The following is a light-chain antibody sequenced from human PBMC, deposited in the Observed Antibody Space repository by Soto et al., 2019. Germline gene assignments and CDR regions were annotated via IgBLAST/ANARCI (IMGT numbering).Light chain of an antibody. Sequence: EIVMTQSPATLSLSPGERATLSCGASLSVSSDLAWYRQKPGQAPRLLFYGASSRATGISARFSGSGSGTEFTLTISSLQSEDFAVYYCQQYNNWLLITFGQGTRLE. J-gene: IGKJ5*01. CDR2: GAS. CDR1: LSVSSD. CDR3: QQYNNWLLIT. V-gene: IGKV3-15*01.